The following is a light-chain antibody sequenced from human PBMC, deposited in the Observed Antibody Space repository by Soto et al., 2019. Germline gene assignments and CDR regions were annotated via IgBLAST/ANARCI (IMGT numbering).Light chain of an antibody. CDR3: QRYNDYQYI. Sequence: DIPMTQSPSTLSASVGDRVTITCRASQSITTWLAWYQQKPGKAPKLLIYKATNLQSGVPSRFSGSGSGTEFSLTISSLQPDDFANYYCQRYNDYQYIFGQGTKLEIK. V-gene: IGKV1-5*03. CDR2: KAT. CDR1: QSITTW. J-gene: IGKJ2*01.